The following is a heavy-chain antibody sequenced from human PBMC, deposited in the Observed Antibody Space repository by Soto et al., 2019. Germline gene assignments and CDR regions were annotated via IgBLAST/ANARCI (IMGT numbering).Heavy chain of an antibody. V-gene: IGHV4-39*01. Sequence: PSETLSLTCTVSGGSISSSSYYWGWIRQPPGKGLEWIGSIYYSGSTYYNPSLKSRVTISVDTSKNQFSLKLSSVTAADTAVYYCAGRSSSWHPDYWGQGTLVTVSS. D-gene: IGHD6-13*01. CDR2: IYYSGST. CDR3: AGRSSSWHPDY. J-gene: IGHJ4*02. CDR1: GGSISSSSYY.